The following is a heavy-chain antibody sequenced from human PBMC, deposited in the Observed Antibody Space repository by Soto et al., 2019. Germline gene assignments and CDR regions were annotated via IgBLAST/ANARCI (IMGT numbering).Heavy chain of an antibody. D-gene: IGHD5-18*01. CDR2: IYYSGST. Sequence: SETLSLTCTVSGGSISSYYWSWIRQPPGKGLEWIGYIYYSGSTNYNPSLKSRVTISVDTSKNQFSLKLSSVTAADTAVYYCACIFSGGYSYGLYYDGIDVLGQGTTVT. CDR3: ACIFSGGYSYGLYYDGIDV. V-gene: IGHV4-59*08. J-gene: IGHJ6*02. CDR1: GGSISSYY.